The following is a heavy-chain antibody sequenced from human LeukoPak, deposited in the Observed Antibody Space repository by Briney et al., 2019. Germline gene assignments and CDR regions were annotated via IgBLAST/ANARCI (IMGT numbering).Heavy chain of an antibody. D-gene: IGHD4-17*01. CDR3: AIGPPDYGDYVALFSAAFDI. J-gene: IGHJ3*02. CDR1: GFTFSSYA. Sequence: PGGSLRLSCAASGFTFSSYAMHWVRQAPGKGLEYVSAISSNGGSTYYANSVKGGFTISRDNSKNTLYLQMGSLRAEDMAVYYCAIGPPDYGDYVALFSAAFDIWGQGTMVTVSS. V-gene: IGHV3-64*01. CDR2: ISSNGGST.